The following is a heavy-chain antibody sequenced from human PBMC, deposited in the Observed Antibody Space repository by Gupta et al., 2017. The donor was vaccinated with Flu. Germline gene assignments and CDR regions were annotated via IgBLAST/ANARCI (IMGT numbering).Heavy chain of an antibody. Sequence: QVQLQESGPGLVKPSQILSLTCTVAGGSISSGSYYWSWIRQPAGKGLEWIGRIYTSGSTNYNPALKSRVTISVDTSKNQFSLKMRSVTAADTAVYYCARGCGAGTEWFDPWGQGTLVTVSS. CDR2: IYTSGST. CDR3: ARGCGAGTEWFDP. J-gene: IGHJ5*02. CDR1: GGSISSGSYY. D-gene: IGHD6-19*01. V-gene: IGHV4-61*02.